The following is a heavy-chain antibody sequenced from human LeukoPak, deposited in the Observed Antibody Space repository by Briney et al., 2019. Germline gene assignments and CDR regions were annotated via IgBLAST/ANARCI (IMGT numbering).Heavy chain of an antibody. V-gene: IGHV3-30*04. Sequence: GRSLRLSCAASGFTFSSYVMHWVRQAPGKGLEWVAIISYDGSNEYYADSVKGRFTISRDNAKSTLYLQMNSLRAEDTAVYYCARVRGGSGRSYAADAFDIWGQGTMVTVSS. D-gene: IGHD1-26*01. J-gene: IGHJ3*02. CDR3: ARVRGGSGRSYAADAFDI. CDR1: GFTFSSYV. CDR2: ISYDGSNE.